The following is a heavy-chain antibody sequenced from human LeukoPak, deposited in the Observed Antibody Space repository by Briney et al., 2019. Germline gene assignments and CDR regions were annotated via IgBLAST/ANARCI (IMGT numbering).Heavy chain of an antibody. V-gene: IGHV3-21*01. CDR1: GLTFSSYS. CDR3: ARDEVRDSVITPSFNFYY. CDR2: ISSSSSYI. J-gene: IGHJ4*02. Sequence: GGSLTLSCAPSGLTFSSYSMNWVRQAPGKGLEWVSSISSSSSYIYYADSVKGRFTISRDNAKNSLYLKMNSLRAEDTAVYYCARDEVRDSVITPSFNFYYWGQGTLVTVSS. D-gene: IGHD3-22*01.